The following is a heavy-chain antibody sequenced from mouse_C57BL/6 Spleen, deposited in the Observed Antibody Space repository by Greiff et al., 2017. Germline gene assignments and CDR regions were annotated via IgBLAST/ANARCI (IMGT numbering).Heavy chain of an antibody. J-gene: IGHJ4*01. V-gene: IGHV1-62-2*01. CDR2: FYPGSGSI. D-gene: IGHD1-1*01. CDR3: ARHEVVTTVVAEGPYAMDY. Sequence: QVQLQQSGAELVKPGASVKLSCKASGYTFTEYTIHWVKQRSGQGLEWIGWFYPGSGSIKYNEKFKDKATLTADKSSSTVYMELSRLTSEDSAVYFCARHEVVTTVVAEGPYAMDYWGQGTSVTVSS. CDR1: GYTFTEYT.